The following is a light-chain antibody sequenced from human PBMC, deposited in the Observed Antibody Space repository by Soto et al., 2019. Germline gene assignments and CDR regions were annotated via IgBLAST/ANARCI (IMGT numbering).Light chain of an antibody. CDR2: DAS. CDR3: QQYNNWPIT. CDR1: QSVSSSY. J-gene: IGKJ5*01. V-gene: IGKV3-11*01. Sequence: IVFTQSPCTLSLSPGERATLSCRASQSVSSSYLAWYQQKPGQAPRLLIYDASNRATGIPARFSGSGSGTDFTLTISSLEPEDFAVYYCQQYNNWPITFGQGTRLEIK.